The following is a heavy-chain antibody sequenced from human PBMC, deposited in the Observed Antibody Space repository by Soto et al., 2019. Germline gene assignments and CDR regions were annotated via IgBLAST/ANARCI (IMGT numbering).Heavy chain of an antibody. CDR3: ARGKEQWLVSDASDI. J-gene: IGHJ3*02. V-gene: IGHV4-4*07. CDR1: GGSISSYY. CDR2: IYTSGST. Sequence: SETLSLTCTVSGGSISSYYWSWIRQPAGKGLEWIGRIYTSGSTNYNPSLKSRVTMSVDTSKNQFSLKLSSVTAADTAVYYCARGKEQWLVSDASDIWGQGTMVTVSS. D-gene: IGHD6-19*01.